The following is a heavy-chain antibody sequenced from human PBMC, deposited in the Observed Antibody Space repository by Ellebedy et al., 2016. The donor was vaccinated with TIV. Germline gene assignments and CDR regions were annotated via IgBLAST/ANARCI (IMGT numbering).Heavy chain of an antibody. V-gene: IGHV4-34*01. J-gene: IGHJ6*02. CDR2: INQRGDT. D-gene: IGHD6-6*01. CDR3: ARASTLTPRPGRRSFILDD. Sequence: MPSETLSLTCAVYSGSFSGYWWTWIRQRPGKGLEWIAEINQRGDTNYHPSLKSRVVISVDTSKNQFSLNLRSVTAADTAVYYCARASTLTPRPGRRSFILDDWGQGTTVTVS. CDR1: SGSFSGYW.